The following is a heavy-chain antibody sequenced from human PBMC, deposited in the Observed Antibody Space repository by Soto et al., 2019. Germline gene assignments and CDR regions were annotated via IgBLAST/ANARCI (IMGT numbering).Heavy chain of an antibody. CDR1: GGSISSGGYS. Sequence: PSETLSLTCAVSGGSISSGGYSWSWIRQPPGKGLEWIGYIYHSGSTYYNPSLKSRVTISVDRSKNQFSLKLSSVTAADTAVYYCARASERWLQSPFDYWGQGTLVTVSS. CDR2: IYHSGST. V-gene: IGHV4-30-2*01. D-gene: IGHD5-12*01. CDR3: ARASERWLQSPFDY. J-gene: IGHJ4*02.